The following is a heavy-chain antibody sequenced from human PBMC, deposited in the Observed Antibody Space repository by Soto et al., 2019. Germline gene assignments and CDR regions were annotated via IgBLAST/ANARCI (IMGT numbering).Heavy chain of an antibody. CDR1: GDSISSGGYS. Sequence: SETLSLTCAVSGDSISSGGYSWTWIRQPPGKGLDWIGYIYHSGGTYYNPSLKSRVTISVDRSKNQFSLKVRSVTAADTAVYYCAGGRSDDVFDIWGQGTVVTVSS. CDR2: IYHSGGT. D-gene: IGHD3-16*02. J-gene: IGHJ3*02. V-gene: IGHV4-30-2*01. CDR3: AGGRSDDVFDI.